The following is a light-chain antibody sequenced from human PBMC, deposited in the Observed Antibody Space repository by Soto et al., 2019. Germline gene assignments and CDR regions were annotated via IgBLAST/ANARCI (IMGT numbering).Light chain of an antibody. J-gene: IGKJ1*01. CDR3: QQRGNRPPWT. CDR1: QSVSSN. CDR2: GAS. Sequence: EVVMTQSPATLSVSPGERATLSCRASQSVSSNLAWYQQKPGQAPRLLIYGASTRATGIPARFSGSGSGTEFTLTISSLEPEDVAVYYCQQRGNRPPWTFGQGTKVDI. V-gene: IGKV3-15*01.